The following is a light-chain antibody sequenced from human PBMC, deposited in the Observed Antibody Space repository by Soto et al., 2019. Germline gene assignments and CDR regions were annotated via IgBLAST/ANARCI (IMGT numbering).Light chain of an antibody. V-gene: IGKV1-5*01. Sequence: DIQMTQAPSTISASVGDRVTITCRASQSINAWLAWYQQKPWKAPKLLIYHVSTLDSGVPSRFSGSASGTEFTLTISSLESDDFATYYCHRYHRYSTFGQGTRVDIK. CDR1: QSINAW. CDR3: HRYHRYST. CDR2: HVS. J-gene: IGKJ1*01.